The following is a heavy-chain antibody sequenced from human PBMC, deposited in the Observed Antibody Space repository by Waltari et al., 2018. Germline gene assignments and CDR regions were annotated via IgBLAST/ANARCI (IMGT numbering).Heavy chain of an antibody. J-gene: IGHJ4*02. V-gene: IGHV3-23*03. Sequence: EVQLLESGGGLVQPGGSLRLSCAASGFTFSSYAMSWVRQAPGKGLEWVSVIYSGGSTYYADSVKGRFTISRDNSKNTRYLQMNSLRAEDTAVYYCAKKSRPRNSGSYYGGPYFDYWGQGTLVTVSS. CDR1: GFTFSSYA. D-gene: IGHD1-26*01. CDR3: AKKSRPRNSGSYYGGPYFDY. CDR2: IYSGGST.